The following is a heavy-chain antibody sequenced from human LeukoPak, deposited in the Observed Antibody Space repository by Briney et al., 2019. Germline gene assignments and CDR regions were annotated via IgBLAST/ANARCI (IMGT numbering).Heavy chain of an antibody. CDR1: GGSISSSSYY. CDR2: IYYSGST. J-gene: IGHJ4*02. CDR3: AREVPSFLTDY. V-gene: IGHV4-39*02. Sequence: SETLSLTCTASGGSISSSSYYWGWIRQPPGKGLEWIGSIYYSGSTYYNPSLKSRVTISVDTSKNQFSLKLSSVTAADTAVYYCAREVPSFLTDYWGQGTLVTVSS. D-gene: IGHD1-1*01.